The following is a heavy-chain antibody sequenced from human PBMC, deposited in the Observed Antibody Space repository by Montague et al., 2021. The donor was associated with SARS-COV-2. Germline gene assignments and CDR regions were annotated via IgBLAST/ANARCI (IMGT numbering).Heavy chain of an antibody. CDR1: GFSLNTSGMC. CDR3: ARSYGDYRDSYFDY. Sequence: PALVKPTQTLTLTCTFSGFSLNTSGMCVSWIRQPPGKALEWLALIDWDEDQYYGTSLKTRPTISKDTSKNQVVLTMTNMDPIDTATYYCARSYGDYRDSYFDYWGQGTLVTVSS. V-gene: IGHV2-70*01. D-gene: IGHD4-17*01. J-gene: IGHJ4*02. CDR2: IDWDEDQ.